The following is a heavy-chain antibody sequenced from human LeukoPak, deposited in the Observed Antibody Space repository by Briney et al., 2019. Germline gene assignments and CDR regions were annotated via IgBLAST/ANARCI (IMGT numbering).Heavy chain of an antibody. CDR2: IYSDNT. D-gene: IGHD6-19*01. CDR3: ARGVAGSPDY. V-gene: IGHV3-53*01. J-gene: IGHJ4*02. Sequence: GGSPRLSCTVSGFTVSSNSMSWVRQAPGKGLEWVSFIYSDNTHYSDSVKGRFTISRDNSKNTLYLQMNSLRAGDTAVYYCARGVAGSPDYWGQGTPVTVSS. CDR1: GFTVSSNS.